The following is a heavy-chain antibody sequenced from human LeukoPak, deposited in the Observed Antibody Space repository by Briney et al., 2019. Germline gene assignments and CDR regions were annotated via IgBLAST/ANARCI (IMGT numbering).Heavy chain of an antibody. CDR3: ARGFYYFDDSGFIDF. J-gene: IGHJ4*02. V-gene: IGHV4-59*01. D-gene: IGHD3-22*01. Sequence: SETLSLTCTVSGGSITSYYWNWVRQPPGKGLEWIGYIYYSGSTNYNPSLKSRVTISVETSHSQFSLRLTSVTAADTAVYYCARGFYYFDDSGFIDFWGQGALVTVSS. CDR1: GGSITSYY. CDR2: IYYSGST.